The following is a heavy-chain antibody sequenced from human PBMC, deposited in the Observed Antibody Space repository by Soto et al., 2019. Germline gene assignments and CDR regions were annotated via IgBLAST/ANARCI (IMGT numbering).Heavy chain of an antibody. CDR2: IYYSGST. CDR1: GGSISSSSYY. CDR3: ASKGATVTTHADY. D-gene: IGHD4-17*01. V-gene: IGHV4-39*07. J-gene: IGHJ4*02. Sequence: SETLSLTCTVSGGSISSSSYYWGWIRQPPGKGLEWIGCIYYSGSTYYNPSLKSRVTISVDTSKNQFSLKLSSVTAADTAVYYCASKGATVTTHADYWGQGTLVTVSS.